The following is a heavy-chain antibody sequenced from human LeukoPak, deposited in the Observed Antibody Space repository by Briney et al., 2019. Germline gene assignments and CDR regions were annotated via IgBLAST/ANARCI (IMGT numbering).Heavy chain of an antibody. V-gene: IGHV4-30-4*01. CDR3: ARDLEYCSTTSCFT. CDR2: IYYSGST. D-gene: IGHD2-2*01. CDR1: GGSISSGDYY. Sequence: SQTLSLTCTVSGGSISSGDYYWSWIRQPPGKGLEWIGYIYYSGSTYYNPSLKSRLTLSLDASKNQFSLRLTSVTVADTAVYYCARDLEYCSTTSCFTWGQGTLVTVSS. J-gene: IGHJ5*02.